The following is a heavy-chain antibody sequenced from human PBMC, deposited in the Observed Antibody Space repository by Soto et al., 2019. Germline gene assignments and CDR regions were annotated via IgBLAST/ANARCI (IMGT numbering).Heavy chain of an antibody. J-gene: IGHJ6*02. CDR2: IYYSGST. V-gene: IGHV4-30-4*01. CDR3: ARDIVLVPILFRYYGMDV. Sequence: SETLSLTCTVSGDSISSGDYYWSWIRQPPGKGLEWIGYIYYSGSTYYNPSLKSRVTISVDTSKNQFSLKLSSVTAADTAVYYCARDIVLVPILFRYYGMDVSGQATTVTLS. D-gene: IGHD2-2*01. CDR1: GDSISSGDYY.